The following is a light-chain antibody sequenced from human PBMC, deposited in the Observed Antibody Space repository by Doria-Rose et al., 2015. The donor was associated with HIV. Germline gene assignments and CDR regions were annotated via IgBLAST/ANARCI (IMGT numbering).Light chain of an antibody. CDR2: AAS. Sequence: DIRVTQSPSSLSPSVGDSVTITRRASQSTGSILNWYQQKPGKAPKLLIYAASSLHNGVPSRFSGSGSGTDFTLTISSLQPEDFATYFCQQSYSTPLTFGGGTKVEIK. CDR3: QQSYSTPLT. CDR1: QSTGSI. V-gene: IGKV1-39*01. J-gene: IGKJ4*01.